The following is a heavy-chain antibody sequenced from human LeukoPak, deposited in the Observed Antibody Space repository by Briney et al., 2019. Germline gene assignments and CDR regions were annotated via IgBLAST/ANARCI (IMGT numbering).Heavy chain of an antibody. Sequence: PSETLSLTCTVSGGSISSGGYYWSWIRQHPGKGLEWIGYIYYSGSTYYNPSLKSRVTISVDTSKNQFSLKLSSVTAADTAVYYCARDRGDYGDYGRYIDYWGQGTLVTVSS. J-gene: IGHJ4*02. CDR2: IYYSGST. D-gene: IGHD4-17*01. CDR1: GGSISSGGYY. CDR3: ARDRGDYGDYGRYIDY. V-gene: IGHV4-31*03.